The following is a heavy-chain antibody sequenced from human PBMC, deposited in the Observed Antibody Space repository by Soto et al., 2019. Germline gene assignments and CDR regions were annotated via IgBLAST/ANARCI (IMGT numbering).Heavy chain of an antibody. Sequence: QVQLQESGPGLVKPSQTLSLTCTVSGVSISSGGYYWSWIRQHPGKGLEWIGYIYYSGSTYYNPSLKSRVTISVDTSKHQFALQLSSGTAEHTAVYYCARAPDGSGYYYVQDGMDVRGQGTTVTVSS. J-gene: IGHJ6*02. D-gene: IGHD3-22*01. CDR2: IYYSGST. CDR1: GVSISSGGYY. V-gene: IGHV4-31*03. CDR3: ARAPDGSGYYYVQDGMDV.